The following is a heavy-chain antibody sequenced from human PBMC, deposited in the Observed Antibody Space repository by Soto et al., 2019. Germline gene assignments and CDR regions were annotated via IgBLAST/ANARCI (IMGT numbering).Heavy chain of an antibody. D-gene: IGHD1-1*01. V-gene: IGHV4-4*07. CDR1: GGSISPYY. CDR2: IYASGST. Sequence: KASETLSLTCSVSGGSISPYYWSWIRQPAGKGLEWIGRIYASGSTNYNPSLKSRVTMSVATSKNQFSLKLTSVTAADTATYYYARGGMVIIPTATAFDYWGQGTLVTVSS. CDR3: ARGGMVIIPTATAFDY. J-gene: IGHJ4*02.